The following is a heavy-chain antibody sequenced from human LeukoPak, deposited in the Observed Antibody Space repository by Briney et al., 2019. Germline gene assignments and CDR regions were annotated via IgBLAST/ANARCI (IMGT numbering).Heavy chain of an antibody. CDR1: GFTFSSYE. J-gene: IGHJ6*03. Sequence: GGSPRLSCAASGFTFSSYEMNWVRQAPGKGLEWVSYISSSGSTIYYADSVKGRFTISRDNAKNSLYLQINSLRAEDTAVYYCARDPYSGYYGDYYYYMDVWGKGTTVTISS. CDR3: ARDPYSGYYGDYYYYMDV. D-gene: IGHD5-12*01. CDR2: ISSSGSTI. V-gene: IGHV3-48*03.